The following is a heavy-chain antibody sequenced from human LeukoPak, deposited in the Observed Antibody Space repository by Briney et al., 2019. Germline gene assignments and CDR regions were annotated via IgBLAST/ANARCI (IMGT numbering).Heavy chain of an antibody. J-gene: IGHJ4*02. CDR1: GXTFSSYS. V-gene: IGHV3-48*02. Sequence: GGPLRLSCAASGXTFSSYSMNWVPQAPGKGLEWVSYIGSSSGTIQSADSVKGRFPISRDNAKNSLYLQMNSLRDEHTAVYFCARGRFGPWFFDYWGQGILVTVSS. CDR3: ARGRFGPWFFDY. D-gene: IGHD3-16*01. CDR2: IGSSSGTI.